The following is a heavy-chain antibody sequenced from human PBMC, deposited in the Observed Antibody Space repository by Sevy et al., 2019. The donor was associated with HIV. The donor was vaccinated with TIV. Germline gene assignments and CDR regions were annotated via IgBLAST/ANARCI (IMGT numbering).Heavy chain of an antibody. Sequence: SETLSLTCTVSGGSVSSGSYYWSWIWQPPGKGLEWIGYIYYSGSTNYNPSLKSRVTISVDTSKNQFSLKLSSVTAADTAVYYCARTADCGGDCKEYNWFDPWGQGTLVTVSS. CDR1: GGSVSSGSYY. CDR2: IYYSGST. J-gene: IGHJ5*02. V-gene: IGHV4-61*01. D-gene: IGHD2-21*01. CDR3: ARTADCGGDCKEYNWFDP.